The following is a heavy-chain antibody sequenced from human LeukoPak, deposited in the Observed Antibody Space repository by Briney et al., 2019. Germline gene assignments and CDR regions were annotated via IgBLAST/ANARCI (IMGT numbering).Heavy chain of an antibody. J-gene: IGHJ3*02. CDR3: ARTSLRTFHI. V-gene: IGHV3-48*02. CDR2: ISSSSTT. Sequence: GGSLRLSCAASGFTLSTHNMNWVRQAPGKGPEWVSYISSSSTTSYADSVKGRFTVSRDNAKNSLYLQMNSLRDEDTAVYYCARTSLRTFHIWGQGTMVTVSS. CDR1: GFTLSTHN.